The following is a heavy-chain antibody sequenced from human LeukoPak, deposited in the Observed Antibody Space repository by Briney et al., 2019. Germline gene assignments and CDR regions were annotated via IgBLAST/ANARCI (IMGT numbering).Heavy chain of an antibody. D-gene: IGHD2-15*01. Sequence: SETLSLTCTVSGGSISSSSYYWGWIRQPPGKGLEWIGSIYYSGSTYYNPSLKSRVTISVDTSKNQFSLKLSSVTAADTAVYYCARDRHLGYCSGGSCYRYDYWGQGTLVTVSS. V-gene: IGHV4-39*07. CDR2: IYYSGST. CDR1: GGSISSSSYY. CDR3: ARDRHLGYCSGGSCYRYDY. J-gene: IGHJ4*02.